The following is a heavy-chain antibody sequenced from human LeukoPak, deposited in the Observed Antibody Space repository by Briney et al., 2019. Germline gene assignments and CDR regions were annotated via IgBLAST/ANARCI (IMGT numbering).Heavy chain of an antibody. V-gene: IGHV3-23*01. CDR3: AKPGEPSNYFFDY. CDR1: GFTFGTYD. J-gene: IGHJ4*02. D-gene: IGHD2-21*01. CDR2: VRVNGRST. Sequence: GGSLRLSCTASGFTFGTYDMSWVRQAPGNGVEWGLTVRVNGRSTYYADSVKGRFTISRDDSKNTLYLQMNSLRAEDTALYYCAKPGEPSNYFFDYWGQGALVTVSS.